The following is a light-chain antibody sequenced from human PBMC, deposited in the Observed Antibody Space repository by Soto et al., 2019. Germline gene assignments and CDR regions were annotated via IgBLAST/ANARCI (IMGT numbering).Light chain of an antibody. J-gene: IGKJ5*01. CDR3: KQYYDWPIT. CDR1: QGISTL. CDR2: AES. V-gene: IGKV3-15*01. Sequence: EIVLTQSPGTLSMPPGERATLFCRASQGISTLLAWYKKKPGQAPRLLIYAESTRAAGIPARLSGSGSGKDFALTISSLQSEEWAIDYGKQYYDWPITCGQGTRLEIK.